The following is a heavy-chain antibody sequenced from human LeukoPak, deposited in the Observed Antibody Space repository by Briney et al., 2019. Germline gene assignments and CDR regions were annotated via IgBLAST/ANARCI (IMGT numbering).Heavy chain of an antibody. CDR3: ARDPITFGGAPMSDGAFDI. V-gene: IGHV1-46*01. Sequence: GASVKVSCKASGYTFTSYYMHWVRQAPGQGLEWMGIINPSGGSTSYAQKFQGRVTMTRDTSTSTVYMELSSLRSEDTAVYYCARDPITFGGAPMSDGAFDIWGQGTMVTVSS. CDR2: INPSGGST. CDR1: GYTFTSYY. D-gene: IGHD3-16*01. J-gene: IGHJ3*02.